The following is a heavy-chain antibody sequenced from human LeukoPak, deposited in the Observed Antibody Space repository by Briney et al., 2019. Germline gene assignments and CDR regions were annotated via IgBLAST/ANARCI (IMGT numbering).Heavy chain of an antibody. CDR3: AGEIAAAGTALDY. V-gene: IGHV3-7*01. CDR2: IKQDGSEK. CDR1: GFTFSSYW. Sequence: GGSLRLSCAASGFTFSSYWMSWVRQAPGKGLEWVANIKQDGSEKYYVDSVKGRFTISRDNAKNSLYLQMNSLRAEDTAVYYCAGEIAAAGTALDYWGQGTLVTVSS. D-gene: IGHD6-13*01. J-gene: IGHJ4*02.